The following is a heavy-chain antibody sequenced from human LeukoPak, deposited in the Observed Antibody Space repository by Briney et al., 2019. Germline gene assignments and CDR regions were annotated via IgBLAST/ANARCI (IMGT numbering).Heavy chain of an antibody. CDR3: ANARVPAAIPAIDY. Sequence: GGSLRLSCVASGFTFSSYAMSWVRQAPGKGLEWVSVISGGGGSTYYADPVKGRFTVSRDNSKNTVFLQMNSLRVEDTAVYYCANARVPAAIPAIDYWGQGTLVTVSS. J-gene: IGHJ4*02. D-gene: IGHD2-2*02. CDR1: GFTFSSYA. V-gene: IGHV3-23*01. CDR2: ISGGGGST.